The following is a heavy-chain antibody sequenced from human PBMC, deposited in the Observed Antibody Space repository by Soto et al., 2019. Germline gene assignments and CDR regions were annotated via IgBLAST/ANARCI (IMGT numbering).Heavy chain of an antibody. J-gene: IGHJ1*01. Sequence: PSETLSLTCAVSGGSISTSNWWSWVRQTPGKGLEWIGEIHHSGSTNYNPSLKSRVTMSVDKSNNQFSLNLSSVTAADMAVYYCARKVVVVVAARSLEYFQHWGQGTLVTVSS. CDR1: GGSISTSNW. CDR2: IHHSGST. CDR3: ARKVVVVVAARSLEYFQH. V-gene: IGHV4-4*02. D-gene: IGHD2-15*01.